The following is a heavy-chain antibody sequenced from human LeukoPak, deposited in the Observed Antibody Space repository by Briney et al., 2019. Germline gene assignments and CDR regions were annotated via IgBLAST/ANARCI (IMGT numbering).Heavy chain of an antibody. CDR1: GFIFNKYW. CDR2: INVDGRST. Sequence: GGSLRLSCAASGFIFNKYWMHWVRQAPGKGLVWVSRINVDGRSTSYADSVKGRFTVSRDNAKSTLFLQMNSLRDEDTAVYYCVRDSFGGSLYYGQDYWGLGSLVTVSS. V-gene: IGHV3-74*01. CDR3: VRDSFGGSLYYGQDY. D-gene: IGHD3-22*01. J-gene: IGHJ4*02.